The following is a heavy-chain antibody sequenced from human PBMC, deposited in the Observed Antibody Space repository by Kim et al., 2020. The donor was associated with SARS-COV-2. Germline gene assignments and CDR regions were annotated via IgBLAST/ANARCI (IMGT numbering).Heavy chain of an antibody. V-gene: IGHV3-23*01. D-gene: IGHD6-19*01. Sequence: GGSLRLSCAASGFSFNNYAMSWVRQAPGKGLEWVSGIRDSGGSREYADSVKGRFSISRDNSKNTLYLQMDSLRAEDTAVYYCAKVTSGGSGWFEYFQYWGAGTLVTLSP. J-gene: IGHJ1*01. CDR3: AKVTSGGSGWFEYFQY. CDR2: IRDSGGSR. CDR1: GFSFNNYA.